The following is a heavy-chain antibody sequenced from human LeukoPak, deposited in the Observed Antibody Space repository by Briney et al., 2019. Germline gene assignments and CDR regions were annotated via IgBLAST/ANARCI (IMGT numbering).Heavy chain of an antibody. CDR2: INPNSGGT. CDR3: AVFPGSNFDY. CDR1: GYTFTDYY. Sequence: ASVKVSCKASGYTFTDYYIQWVRQAPGQGLEWMGWINPNSGGTNYAQRFQGRVTMTRGTSISTAYMELSRLRSEDTAVYHCAVFPGSNFDYWGQGTLVTVSS. J-gene: IGHJ4*02. V-gene: IGHV1-2*02. D-gene: IGHD1-1*01.